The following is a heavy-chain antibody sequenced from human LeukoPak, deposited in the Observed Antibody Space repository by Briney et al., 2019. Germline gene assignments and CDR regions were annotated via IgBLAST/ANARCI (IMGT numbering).Heavy chain of an antibody. D-gene: IGHD2-15*01. V-gene: IGHV1-69*04. CDR2: IIPILGIA. Sequence: ASVKVSCKASGGTFSSYAIIWVRQAPGQGLEWMGRIIPILGIANYAQKFQGRVTITADKSTSTAYMELSSLRSEDTAVYYCARGYCSGGSCYLAEYFQHWGQGTLVTVSS. CDR3: ARGYCSGGSCYLAEYFQH. CDR1: GGTFSSYA. J-gene: IGHJ1*01.